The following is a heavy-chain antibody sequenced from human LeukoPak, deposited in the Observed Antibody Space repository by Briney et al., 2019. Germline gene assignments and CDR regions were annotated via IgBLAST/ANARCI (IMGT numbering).Heavy chain of an antibody. CDR1: GGSIISSSYY. CDR3: ARHASVSGNWPRPLDY. J-gene: IGHJ4*02. D-gene: IGHD6-19*01. Sequence: SETLSLTCTVSGGSIISSSYYWGWIRQPPGKGLEWMGNIYYSGSTYYNPSLKSRVTISVDTSNNQFSLKLTSVTAADTAVYYCARHASVSGNWPRPLDYLGQGSLVTVSS. V-gene: IGHV4-39*01. CDR2: IYYSGST.